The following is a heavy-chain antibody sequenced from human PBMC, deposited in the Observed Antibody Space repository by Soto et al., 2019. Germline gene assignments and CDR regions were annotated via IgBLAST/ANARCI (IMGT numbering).Heavy chain of an antibody. CDR3: ARGGWEHDY. J-gene: IGHJ4*02. CDR1: GFTFSTYS. Sequence: EVQLVESGGGLVQPGGSLRLSCAASGFTFSTYSMNWVRQAPGKGLEWISYISSGNPTVYYADSVRGRFTISRDNAKNSLHLQMNSLRDAATAVYYCARGGWEHDYWGQGTLVTVSS. D-gene: IGHD1-26*01. V-gene: IGHV3-48*02. CDR2: ISSGNPTV.